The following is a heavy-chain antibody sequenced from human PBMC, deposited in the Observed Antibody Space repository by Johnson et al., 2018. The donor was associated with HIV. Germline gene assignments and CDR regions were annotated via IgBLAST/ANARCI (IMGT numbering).Heavy chain of an antibody. D-gene: IGHD1-26*01. J-gene: IGHJ3*02. V-gene: IGHV3-48*03. Sequence: VQLVESGGGLVQPGRSLRLSCAASGFTFDDYAMHWVRQAPGKGLEWVSYISSSGSTIYYADSVKGRFTISRDNAKNSLYLQMNSLRAEDTAVYYCARGGVGAGDAFDIWGQGTMVTVSS. CDR2: ISSSGSTI. CDR3: ARGGVGAGDAFDI. CDR1: GFTFDDYA.